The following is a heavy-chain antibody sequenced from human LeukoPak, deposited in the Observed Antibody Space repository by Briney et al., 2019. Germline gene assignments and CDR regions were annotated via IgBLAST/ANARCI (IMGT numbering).Heavy chain of an antibody. CDR2: INPNSGDA. CDR3: ARDKSLTHHPGIQLWSLYYYYMDV. V-gene: IGHV1-2*02. J-gene: IGHJ6*03. D-gene: IGHD5-18*01. Sequence: ASVKVSCKASGYTFTGYYIHWVRQAPGQGLEWMGWINPNSGDANYAPRFQGRVIMTRDTSISTVYVEMHRLTSDDTAVYYCARDKSLTHHPGIQLWSLYYYYMDVWGSGTSVTVSS. CDR1: GYTFTGYY.